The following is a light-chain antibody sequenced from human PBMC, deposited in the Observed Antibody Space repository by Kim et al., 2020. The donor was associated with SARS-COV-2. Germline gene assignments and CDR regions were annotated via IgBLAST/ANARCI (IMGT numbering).Light chain of an antibody. V-gene: IGKV1-39*01. CDR3: QRGYSNLL. CDR1: QTIRTY. J-gene: IGKJ4*01. Sequence: GARVTIACRESQTIRTYLNWYQQKPGKAPNLLIYDAYTLQSGVPSRFSGSGSGTEFTHTISSLQSADFATYYCQRGYSNLLFGG. CDR2: DAY.